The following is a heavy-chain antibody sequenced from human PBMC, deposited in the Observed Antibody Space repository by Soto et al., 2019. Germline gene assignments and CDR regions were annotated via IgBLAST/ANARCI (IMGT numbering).Heavy chain of an antibody. CDR3: AREVQVHTPAFVY. D-gene: IGHD3-10*01. CDR2: ISPMFGAA. V-gene: IGHV1-69*19. J-gene: IGHJ4*02. Sequence: QVQLVQSGAEMKKPGSSVKVSCQSSGGTFNTYAMNWVRQAPGQGPEWMGDISPMFGAANYAPKFQGRVNITADESTGKSYMQLSSLTSKEHAPYFCAREVQVHTPAFVYWGQGTLVTVSS. CDR1: GGTFNTYA.